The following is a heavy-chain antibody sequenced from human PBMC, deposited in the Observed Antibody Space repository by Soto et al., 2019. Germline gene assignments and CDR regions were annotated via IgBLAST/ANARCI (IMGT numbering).Heavy chain of an antibody. J-gene: IGHJ6*02. Sequence: ASVKVSCKASGGTFSSYAISWVRQAPGQGLEWMGGIIPIFGTANYAQKFQGRVTITADKSTSTAYMELSSLRSEDTAVYYCARATLHYDILTGEYYYYGMDVWGQGTTVTVSS. CDR2: IIPIFGTA. D-gene: IGHD3-9*01. CDR3: ARATLHYDILTGEYYYYGMDV. V-gene: IGHV1-69*06. CDR1: GGTFSSYA.